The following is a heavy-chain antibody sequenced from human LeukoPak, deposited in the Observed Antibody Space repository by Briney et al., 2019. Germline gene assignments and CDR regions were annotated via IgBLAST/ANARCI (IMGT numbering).Heavy chain of an antibody. CDR1: GGSISGYY. V-gene: IGHV4-59*08. CDR3: ASSGSGTGASRNYYYYGMDV. D-gene: IGHD3-10*01. Sequence: SETLSLTCTVSGGSISGYYWSWIRQPPGKGLEWIGYIYYSGSTNYNPSLKSRVTISVDTSKNQFSLKLSSVTAADTAVYYCASSGSGTGASRNYYYYGMDVWGQGTTVTVSS. CDR2: IYYSGST. J-gene: IGHJ6*02.